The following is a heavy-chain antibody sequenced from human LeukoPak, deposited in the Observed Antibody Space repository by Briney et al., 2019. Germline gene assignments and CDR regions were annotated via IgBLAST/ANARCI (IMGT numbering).Heavy chain of an antibody. V-gene: IGHV3-7*01. Sequence: GGSLRLSCAASGFTFSSYWMSWVRQAPGKGLEWVANIKQDGIEKHYVESVKGRFTISRDNVKNSLYLQMSSLRAEDTAVYYCARARGGYDLDYWGQGALVTVSS. J-gene: IGHJ4*02. D-gene: IGHD5-12*01. CDR1: GFTFSSYW. CDR2: IKQDGIEK. CDR3: ARARGGYDLDY.